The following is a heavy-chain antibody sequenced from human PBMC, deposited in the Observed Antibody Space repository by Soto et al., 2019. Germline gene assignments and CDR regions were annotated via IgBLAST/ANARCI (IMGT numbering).Heavy chain of an antibody. J-gene: IGHJ5*02. CDR3: ARDFERSAIGP. D-gene: IGHD3-9*01. Sequence: NHSETLYLTCAVSGGSISSSNWWSWVRQPPGKGLEWIGYIAYSGDTYYNPSLRSRVTISADRSENKFSLTLKSVTAADTAVYFCARDFERSAIGPWGQGTSVTVSS. CDR2: IAYSGDT. CDR1: GGSISSSNW. V-gene: IGHV4-4*02.